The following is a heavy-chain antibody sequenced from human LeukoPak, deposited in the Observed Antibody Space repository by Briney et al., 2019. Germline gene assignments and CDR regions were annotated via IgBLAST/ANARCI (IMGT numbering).Heavy chain of an antibody. J-gene: IGHJ4*02. Sequence: GRSLRLSCAASGFTFDDYVMHWVRQAPEKGLEWVSSISWNSNSIGYADSVKGRFTISRDNAKNSLYLQMHTQRAEDTALYYCAKGDSTWDYFDYWGQGTLVTVSS. D-gene: IGHD2/OR15-2a*01. CDR1: GFTFDDYV. V-gene: IGHV3-9*01. CDR3: AKGDSTWDYFDY. CDR2: ISWNSNSI.